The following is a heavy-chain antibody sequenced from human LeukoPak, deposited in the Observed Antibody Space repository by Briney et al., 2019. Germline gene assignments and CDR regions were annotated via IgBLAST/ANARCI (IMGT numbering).Heavy chain of an antibody. V-gene: IGHV3-48*03. Sequence: PGGSLRLSCAASGFTFSSYEMNWVRQAPGKGLEWVSYISSSGNTVYYADSVKGRFTISRDNAKNSLYLQMNSLRAEDTAIYYCATLARPKPAFDIWGQGTMVTVSS. J-gene: IGHJ3*02. D-gene: IGHD6-25*01. CDR3: ATLARPKPAFDI. CDR2: ISSSGNTV. CDR1: GFTFSSYE.